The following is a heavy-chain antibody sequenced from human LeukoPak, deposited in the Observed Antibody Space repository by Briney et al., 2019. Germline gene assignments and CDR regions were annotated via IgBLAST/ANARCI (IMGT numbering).Heavy chain of an antibody. CDR2: IIPIFGTA. D-gene: IGHD3-22*01. Sequence: ASVKVSCKASGGTFSSYAISWVRQAPGQGLEWMGGIIPIFGTASYAQKFQGRVTITADESTSTAYMELSSLRSEDTAVYYCARARNYYDSSVFESYYYYGMDVWGQGTTVTVSS. CDR3: ARARNYYDSSVFESYYYYGMDV. CDR1: GGTFSSYA. V-gene: IGHV1-69*13. J-gene: IGHJ6*02.